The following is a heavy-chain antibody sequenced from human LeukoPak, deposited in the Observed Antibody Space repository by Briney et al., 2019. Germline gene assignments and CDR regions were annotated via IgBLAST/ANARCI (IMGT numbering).Heavy chain of an antibody. Sequence: PGGSLRLSCAASGFIFSDYYMSWIRQAPGKGLEWISYIGSSGSPIYYADSVKGRFTISRDNAKNSLYLQMNSLRAEDTAVYYCARVRSGSYDYWGQGTLVTVSS. V-gene: IGHV3-11*04. CDR3: ARVRSGSYDY. J-gene: IGHJ4*02. CDR2: IGSSGSPI. CDR1: GFIFSDYY. D-gene: IGHD3-10*01.